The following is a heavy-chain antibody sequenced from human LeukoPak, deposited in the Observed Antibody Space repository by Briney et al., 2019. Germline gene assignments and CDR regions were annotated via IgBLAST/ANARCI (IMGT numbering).Heavy chain of an antibody. V-gene: IGHV3-21*01. Sequence: NPGGSLRLSCAASGFAFSGYDMNWVRQIPGKGLEWVSSISRDGINTHYAESVKGRFTISRDNAKNSLYLQMNSLRAEDTAVYYCARDWRSGTYYLDYWGQGTLVTVSS. CDR2: ISRDGINT. J-gene: IGHJ4*02. D-gene: IGHD1-26*01. CDR3: ARDWRSGTYYLDY. CDR1: GFAFSGYD.